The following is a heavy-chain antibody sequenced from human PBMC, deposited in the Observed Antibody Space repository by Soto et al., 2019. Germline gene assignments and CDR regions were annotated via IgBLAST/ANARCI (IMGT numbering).Heavy chain of an antibody. CDR2: ISPYNGTA. CDR3: ARDGERDTGLNFYYYLHGMDA. V-gene: IGHV1-18*04. J-gene: IGHJ6*02. D-gene: IGHD1-1*01. Sequence: ASVKVSCKASGYTFTTYGISWVRQAPGQGLEWMGWISPYNGTAKYAEKFQGEMTMTTDTATSTAYMDLRSLRSDDTAVYYCARDGERDTGLNFYYYLHGMDAWGQGTRVTVSS. CDR1: GYTFTTYG.